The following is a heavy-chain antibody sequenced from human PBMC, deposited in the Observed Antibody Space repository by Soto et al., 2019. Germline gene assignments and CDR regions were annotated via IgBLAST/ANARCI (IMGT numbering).Heavy chain of an antibody. J-gene: IGHJ4*02. CDR2: ISGSGGST. D-gene: IGHD6-19*01. V-gene: IGHV3-23*01. CDR3: AKGLYSSGPLGLYYFDY. Sequence: EVQLLESGGGLVQPGGSLRLSCAASGFTFSSYAMSWVRQAPGKWLEWVSAISGSGGSTYYADSVKGRFTITRDNSKNTLYLQMNSLRAEDTAIYYCAKGLYSSGPLGLYYFDYWGQGALVTVSS. CDR1: GFTFSSYA.